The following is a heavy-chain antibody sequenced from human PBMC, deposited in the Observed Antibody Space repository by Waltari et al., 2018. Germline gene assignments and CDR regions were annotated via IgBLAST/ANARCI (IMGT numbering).Heavy chain of an antibody. V-gene: IGHV3-53*02. CDR2: IYSGGGT. J-gene: IGHJ6*03. Sequence: EVQLVETGGGLIQPGGSLRLSCAASGFSVSSNYMSWVRQAPGKGVEGVSVIYSGGGTYYADSVKGRFTISRDYSKNTLYLQMNSLRAEDTAVYYCARVYSGSYYYYYYMDVWGKGTTVTVSS. D-gene: IGHD1-26*01. CDR3: ARVYSGSYYYYYYMDV. CDR1: GFSVSSNY.